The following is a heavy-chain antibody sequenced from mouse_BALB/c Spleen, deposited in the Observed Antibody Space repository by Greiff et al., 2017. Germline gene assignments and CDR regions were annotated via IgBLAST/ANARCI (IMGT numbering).Heavy chain of an antibody. CDR1: GFTFSSYG. V-gene: IGHV5-6*01. CDR3: ARHEYCNSWFAY. Sequence: EVQGVESGGDLVKPGGSLKLSCAASGFTFSSYGMSWVRQTPDKRLEWVATISSGGSYTYYPDSVKGRFTISRDNAKNTLYLQMSSLKSEDTAMYYCARHEYCNSWFAYWGQGTLVTVSA. D-gene: IGHD2-10*02. CDR2: ISSGGSYT. J-gene: IGHJ3*01.